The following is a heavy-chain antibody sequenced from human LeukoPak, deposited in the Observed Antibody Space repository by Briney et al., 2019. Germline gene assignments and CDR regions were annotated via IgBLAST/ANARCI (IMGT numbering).Heavy chain of an antibody. V-gene: IGHV3-48*03. CDR3: ARDTSYYGSGSSVDAFDI. J-gene: IGHJ3*02. CDR2: ISSSGNTI. CDR1: GFTFSSYE. Sequence: GGSLRLSCAASGFTFSSYEMNWVRQAPGKGLEWVSYISSSGNTIYYADSLKGRFTISRDNAKNSPYLQMNSLRAEDTAVYYCARDTSYYGSGSSVDAFDIWGQGTMVTVSS. D-gene: IGHD3-10*01.